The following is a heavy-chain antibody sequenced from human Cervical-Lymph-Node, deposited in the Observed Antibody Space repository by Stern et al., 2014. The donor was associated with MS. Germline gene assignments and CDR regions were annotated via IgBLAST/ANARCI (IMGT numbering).Heavy chain of an antibody. CDR2: IYPGDSDT. CDR1: GYNFDSYW. D-gene: IGHD6-19*01. J-gene: IGHJ4*02. V-gene: IGHV5-51*03. CDR3: ARRRFSSGPSDY. Sequence: EVQLGESGAEVKKPGESLKISCKGSGYNFDSYWIGWGRQMPGKGAEWMGMIYPGDSDTRYSPSFQGQITISADKSNSTAYLQWRSLMASDSAMYYCARRRFSSGPSDYWGQGTLVTVSS.